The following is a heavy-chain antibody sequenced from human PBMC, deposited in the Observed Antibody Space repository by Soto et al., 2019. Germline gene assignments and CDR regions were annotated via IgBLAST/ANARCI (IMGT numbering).Heavy chain of an antibody. CDR1: GFTFSSYC. D-gene: IGHD3-3*01. CDR3: ARDQHLYDLWSGYSPDYGMDV. V-gene: IGHV3-7*05. J-gene: IGHJ6*02. Sequence: EVQLVESGGGLVQPGGSLRLSCAASGFTFSSYCMSWVRQAPGKGLEWVANIKQDGSEEYYVDSVKGRFTISRDNAKNSLYLQRISLRAEDTAVYYCARDQHLYDLWSGYSPDYGMDVWGQGTTVTVT. CDR2: IKQDGSEE.